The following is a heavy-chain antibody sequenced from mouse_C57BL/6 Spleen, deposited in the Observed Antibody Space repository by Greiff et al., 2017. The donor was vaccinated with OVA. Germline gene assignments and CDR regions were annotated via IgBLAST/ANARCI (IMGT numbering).Heavy chain of an antibody. D-gene: IGHD2-4*01. Sequence: VKLVESDAELVKPGASVKISCKVSGYTFTDHTIHWMKQRPEQGLEWIGYIYPRDGSTKYNEKFKGKATLTADKSSSTAYMQLNSLTSEDSAVYFCARKGDYYDYDWYFDVWGTGTTVTVSS. CDR2: IYPRDGST. V-gene: IGHV1-78*01. J-gene: IGHJ1*03. CDR1: GYTFTDHT. CDR3: ARKGDYYDYDWYFDV.